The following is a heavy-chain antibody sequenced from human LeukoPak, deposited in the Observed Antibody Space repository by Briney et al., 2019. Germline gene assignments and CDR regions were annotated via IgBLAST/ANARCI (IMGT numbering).Heavy chain of an antibody. D-gene: IGHD4-11*01. Sequence: GGSLRLSCAASGFTFTYYAMNWVRQAPGKGLEWVSAISGSDGGTYYADSVKGRFTISRDNSKNTLYLQMNSLRAEDTALYYCAKAGDHSYFDYWGQGTLVTVSS. CDR2: ISGSDGGT. J-gene: IGHJ4*02. CDR3: AKAGDHSYFDY. CDR1: GFTFTYYA. V-gene: IGHV3-23*01.